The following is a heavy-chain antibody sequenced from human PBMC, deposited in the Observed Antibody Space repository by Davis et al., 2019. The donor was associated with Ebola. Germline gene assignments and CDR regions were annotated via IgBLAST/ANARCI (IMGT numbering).Heavy chain of an antibody. CDR1: GFTFSAYY. CDR2: ISSSSSYT. Sequence: PGGSLRLSCAASGFTFSAYYISWIRQAPGKGLERVSYISSSSSYTTYADSAKGRFTISRDNAKNSLYLQMNSLRAEDTAVYYCAEDPGLGQWLYWIWSLDPWGQGTLVTVSS. V-gene: IGHV3-11*06. CDR3: AEDPGLGQWLYWIWSLDP. D-gene: IGHD6-19*01. J-gene: IGHJ5*02.